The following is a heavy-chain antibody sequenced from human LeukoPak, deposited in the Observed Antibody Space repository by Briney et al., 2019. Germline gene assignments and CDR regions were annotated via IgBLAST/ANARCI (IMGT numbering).Heavy chain of an antibody. CDR3: AKVAYSSSWYDPYFDY. CDR1: GGTFSSNT. J-gene: IGHJ4*02. Sequence: SVKVSCKASGGTFSSNTISWVRQAPGQGLEWMGGIIPIFGTANYAQKFQGRVTITADKSTSTAYMELSSLRSEDTAVYYCAKVAYSSSWYDPYFDYWGQGTLVTVSS. V-gene: IGHV1-69*06. D-gene: IGHD6-13*01. CDR2: IIPIFGTA.